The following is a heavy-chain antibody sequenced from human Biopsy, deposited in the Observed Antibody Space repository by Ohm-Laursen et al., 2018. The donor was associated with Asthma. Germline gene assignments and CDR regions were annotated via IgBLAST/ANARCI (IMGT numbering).Heavy chain of an antibody. D-gene: IGHD3-3*01. V-gene: IGHV3-30*18. J-gene: IGHJ3*02. CDR3: AKERYYDFWSGYPI. CDR2: MSFDGRQT. CDR1: GFAVSRDH. Sequence: SLRLSCAASGFAVSRDHMFWVRQAPGKGLEWVAVMSFDGRQTYYADSVKGRFTISRDNSKNTLYLQMNSLRAEDTAVYYCAKERYYDFWSGYPIWGQGTMVTVSS.